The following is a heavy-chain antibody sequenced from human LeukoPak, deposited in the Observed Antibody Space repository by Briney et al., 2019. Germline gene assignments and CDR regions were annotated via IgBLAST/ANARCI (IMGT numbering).Heavy chain of an antibody. J-gene: IGHJ6*02. CDR1: GYTFTSYG. V-gene: IGHV1-18*01. Sequence: ASVKVSCKAPGYTFTSYGISWVRQAPGQGLEWMGWISAYNGNTNYAQKLQGRVTMTTDTSTSTAYMELRSLRSDDTAVYYCAREGGSSPKYYYGMDVWGQGTTVTVSS. CDR2: ISAYNGNT. CDR3: AREGGSSPKYYYGMDV.